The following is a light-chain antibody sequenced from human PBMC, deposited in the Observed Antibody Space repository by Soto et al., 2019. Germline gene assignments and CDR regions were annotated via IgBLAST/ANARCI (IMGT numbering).Light chain of an antibody. J-gene: IGKJ4*01. CDR3: RQGRNWPALT. CDR1: QSVNNY. CDR2: DAS. Sequence: EIVLTQSPATLSLSPGETATLSCRASQSVNNYLAWYQQRPGQAPRLLIYDASNRATGIPARFSGSGSGTDFTLTISSLEPEDSAVYYCRQGRNWPALTFGGGTKVEIK. V-gene: IGKV3-11*01.